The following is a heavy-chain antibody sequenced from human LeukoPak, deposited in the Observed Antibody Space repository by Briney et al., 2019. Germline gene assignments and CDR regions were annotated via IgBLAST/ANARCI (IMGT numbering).Heavy chain of an antibody. CDR3: AKNFHYDILTGVDY. CDR1: GFTVSSNY. V-gene: IGHV3-53*01. CDR2: IYSGGST. J-gene: IGHJ4*02. D-gene: IGHD3-9*01. Sequence: GGSLRLSCAASGFTVSSNYMSWVRQAPGKGLEWVSVIYSGGSTYYADSVKGRFTISRDNSKNTLYLQMNSLRAEDTAVYYCAKNFHYDILTGVDYWGQGTLVTVSS.